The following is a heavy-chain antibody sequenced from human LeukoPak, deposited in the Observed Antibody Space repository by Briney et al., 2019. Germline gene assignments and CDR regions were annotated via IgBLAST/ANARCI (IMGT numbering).Heavy chain of an antibody. J-gene: IGHJ4*02. D-gene: IGHD1-26*01. V-gene: IGHV4-59*08. Sequence: KTSETLSLTCTVSGGSISTYYWSWIRQPPGKGLEWIGYISYSGSTNYNPSLKSRVTISADTSQNQFSLSLTSVTAADTAVYYCATLGLLRGAGFNLATHFDFWGQGTLVTVSS. CDR1: GGSISTYY. CDR2: ISYSGST. CDR3: ATLGLLRGAGFNLATHFDF.